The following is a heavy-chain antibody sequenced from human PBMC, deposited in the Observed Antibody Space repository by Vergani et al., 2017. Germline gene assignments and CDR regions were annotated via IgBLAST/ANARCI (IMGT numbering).Heavy chain of an antibody. Sequence: EVQLVESGGDFVQPGGSLTLSCAASGFNVGHYWMSWVRQAPGKVLEWVANIKEDGTEKYYLDSVKGRFTISRDIAENSIYLEMNSLRVEDTAVYYFAREGVPRCCIVGAPYFRGQGTQVTGSS. V-gene: IGHV3-7*01. CDR1: GFNVGHYW. D-gene: IGHD1-26*01. J-gene: IGHJ4*02. CDR3: AREGVPRCCIVGAPYF. CDR2: IKEDGTEK.